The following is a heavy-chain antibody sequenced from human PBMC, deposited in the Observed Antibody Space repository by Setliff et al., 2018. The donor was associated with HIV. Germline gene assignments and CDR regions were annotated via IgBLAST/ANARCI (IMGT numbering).Heavy chain of an antibody. D-gene: IGHD6-19*01. V-gene: IGHV3-7*01. CDR1: GFTFSYYW. CDR3: ARRRGSGWYGYGFDY. J-gene: IGHJ4*02. Sequence: GGSLRLSCAASGFTFSYYWMTWVRQAPGKGLEWVASIKQDGSEKYYVDSVKGRFSISRDSAKNALYVQMNSLRAEDTAVYYCARRRGSGWYGYGFDYWGQGTLVTVSS. CDR2: IKQDGSEK.